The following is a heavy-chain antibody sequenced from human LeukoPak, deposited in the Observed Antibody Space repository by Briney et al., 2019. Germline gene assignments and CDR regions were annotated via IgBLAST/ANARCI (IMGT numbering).Heavy chain of an antibody. J-gene: IGHJ3*02. D-gene: IGHD3-10*01. CDR3: STGSGHAFDI. V-gene: IGHV3-74*01. CDR2: INSDGSST. CDR1: GFTFSSYW. Sequence: GGSLRLSCAASGFTFSSYWMHWVRPVPGKGLVWVSRINSDGSSTSYADSVRGRFTISRDNAKNTLYVQMSSLRAEDTAVYYCSTGSGHAFDIWGRGTMVTVSS.